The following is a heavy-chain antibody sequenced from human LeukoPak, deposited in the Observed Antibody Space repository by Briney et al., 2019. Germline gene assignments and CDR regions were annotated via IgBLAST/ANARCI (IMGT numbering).Heavy chain of an antibody. CDR1: GFTLSSYE. Sequence: QPGGSLRLSCIVSGFTLSSYEMSWIRQAPGKGLEWVASIEYSGGSAYYADSMKGRFSISREDSKNTLYLQLNSLRAEDTAVYSCAKRRYDSSGHFDSWGQGTLVTVSS. J-gene: IGHJ4*02. D-gene: IGHD3-22*01. V-gene: IGHV3-23*01. CDR2: IEYSGGSA. CDR3: AKRRYDSSGHFDS.